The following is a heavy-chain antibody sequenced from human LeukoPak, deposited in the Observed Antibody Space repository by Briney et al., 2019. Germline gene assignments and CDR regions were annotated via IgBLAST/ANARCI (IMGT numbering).Heavy chain of an antibody. J-gene: IGHJ5*02. Sequence: SLRLSCAASGFTFSSYAMHWVRQAPGKGLEWVAVISYDGSNKYYADSVKGRFTISRENSKNTLYLQMNSLRAEDTAVYYCARERNWNYGPNWFDPWGQGTLVTVSS. D-gene: IGHD1-7*01. CDR3: ARERNWNYGPNWFDP. CDR1: GFTFSSYA. CDR2: ISYDGSNK. V-gene: IGHV3-30-3*01.